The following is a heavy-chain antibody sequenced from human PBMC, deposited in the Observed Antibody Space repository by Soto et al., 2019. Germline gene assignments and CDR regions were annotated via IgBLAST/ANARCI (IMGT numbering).Heavy chain of an antibody. CDR3: AKNLPRTGRFDD. J-gene: IGHJ4*02. V-gene: IGHV4-39*01. Sequence: PSETLSLTCSLSVASITSTTYFWAWIRQPPGKGLEWVGSIYSSGKTHYNPSLKSRATISVDRSRNQFSLHVRPVTAADTAVYYCAKNLPRTGRFDDWGQGTVVTVSP. CDR1: VASITSTTYF. CDR2: IYSSGKT.